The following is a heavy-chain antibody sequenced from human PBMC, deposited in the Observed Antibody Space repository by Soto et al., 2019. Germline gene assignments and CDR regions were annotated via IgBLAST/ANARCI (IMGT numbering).Heavy chain of an antibody. V-gene: IGHV3-30*03. D-gene: IGHD6-6*01. J-gene: IGHJ4*02. CDR1: GFTFSSYA. Sequence: QVQLVESGGGVVQPGKSLRLSCAASGFTFSSYAMHWARQAPGKGLEWVTVISIRGGDEYYAESVRGRFTISRDDSKNTLYLQMDSLRVEDTAVYYCARGTIVARQHLDYWGQGTLVTVFS. CDR2: ISIRGGDE. CDR3: ARGTIVARQHLDY.